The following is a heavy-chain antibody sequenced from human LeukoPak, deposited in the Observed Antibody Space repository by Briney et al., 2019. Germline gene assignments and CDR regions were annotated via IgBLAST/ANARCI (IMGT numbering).Heavy chain of an antibody. CDR2: ISAYNGST. Sequence: ASVKVSCKASGYTFTSYGISWVRRAPGQGLEWMGWISAYNGSTNYAQKLQGRVTMTTDTSTSTAYMELRSLRSDDTAVYYCASSRGYPRGYQNWGQGTLVTVSS. J-gene: IGHJ4*02. CDR1: GYTFTSYG. V-gene: IGHV1-18*01. CDR3: ASSRGYPRGYQN. D-gene: IGHD6-25*01.